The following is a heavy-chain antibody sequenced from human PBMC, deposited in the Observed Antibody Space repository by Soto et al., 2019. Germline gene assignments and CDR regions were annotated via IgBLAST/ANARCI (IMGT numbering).Heavy chain of an antibody. CDR3: ARHDTYYDSSGYSSTFDY. CDR2: FYYSEST. Sequence: SETLSLTCTVSGGSISSYYWSWIRQPPGKGLEWIGYFYYSESTNYNPSLKSRVTISVDTSKNQFSLKLSSVTAADTAVYYCARHDTYYDSSGYSSTFDYWGQGTLVTVSS. CDR1: GGSISSYY. J-gene: IGHJ4*02. V-gene: IGHV4-59*08. D-gene: IGHD3-22*01.